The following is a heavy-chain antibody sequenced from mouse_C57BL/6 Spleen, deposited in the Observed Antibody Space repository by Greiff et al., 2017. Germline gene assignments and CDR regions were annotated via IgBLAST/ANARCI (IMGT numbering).Heavy chain of an antibody. CDR3: ARSPHGSSYFDY. J-gene: IGHJ2*01. Sequence: VQLKQPGAELVKPGASVKLSCKASGYTFTSYWMHWVKQRPGQGLEWIGMIHPNSGSTNYNEKFKSKATLTVDKSSSTAYMQLSSLTSEDSAVXYCARSPHGSSYFDYWGQGTTLTVSS. V-gene: IGHV1-64*01. CDR2: IHPNSGST. D-gene: IGHD1-1*01. CDR1: GYTFTSYW.